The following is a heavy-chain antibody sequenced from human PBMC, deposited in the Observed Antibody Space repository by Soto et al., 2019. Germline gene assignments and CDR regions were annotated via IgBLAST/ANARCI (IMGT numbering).Heavy chain of an antibody. CDR2: IIPIFGTA. J-gene: IGHJ4*02. Sequence: GXSVKVSCKASVGTFSSYAISWVRQAPGQGLEWMGGIIPIFGTANYAQKFQGRVTITADESTSTAYMELSSLRSEYTAVYYCARERDRGASSYLSAGSYFDYWGQGNLVTVSS. D-gene: IGHD3-16*02. CDR1: VGTFSSYA. V-gene: IGHV1-69*13. CDR3: ARERDRGASSYLSAGSYFDY.